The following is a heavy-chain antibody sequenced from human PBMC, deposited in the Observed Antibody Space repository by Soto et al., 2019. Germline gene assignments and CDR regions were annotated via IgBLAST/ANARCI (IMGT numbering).Heavy chain of an antibody. CDR2: ISYSGST. CDR3: VHGLDCRKGTD. J-gene: IGHJ4*02. Sequence: QLQLQESGPGLVKPSETLSLSCNFSGASISNNNDNWGWIRQPPGEGLEWIGSISYSGSTDYSPALNASVNTSVDTAINQISLNLTPVTAADAAVFYCVHGLDCRKGTDWGQVTLVTVSS. CDR1: GASISNNNDN. V-gene: IGHV4-39*01. D-gene: IGHD2-15*01.